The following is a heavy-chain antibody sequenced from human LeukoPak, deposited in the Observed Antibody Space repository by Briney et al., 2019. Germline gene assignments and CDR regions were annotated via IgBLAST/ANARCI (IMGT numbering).Heavy chain of an antibody. CDR1: GFTFSSYS. CDR2: ISSSGSAI. CDR3: ARDHKAAAGRDFDY. Sequence: GGSLRLSCAASGFTFSSYSMNWVRQAPGKGLEWVSYISSSGSAIYYADSVKGRFTISRDNAKNSLYLQMNGLRDEDTAVYYCARDHKAAAGRDFDYWSQGTLVTVSS. J-gene: IGHJ4*02. V-gene: IGHV3-48*02. D-gene: IGHD6-13*01.